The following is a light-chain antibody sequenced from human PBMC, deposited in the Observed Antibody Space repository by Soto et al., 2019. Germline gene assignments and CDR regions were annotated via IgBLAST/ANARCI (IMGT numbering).Light chain of an antibody. J-gene: IGLJ1*01. CDR1: SSDVGGYDY. Sequence: QSALTQPPSASGSPGQSVAISCTGTSSDVGGYDYVSWYQQFPGKAPKLIIREVNKRPSGVPHRFSGFKSGNTASLTVSGLQAEDEADYYCSSYAGSNTHVFGTGTKVTVL. CDR2: EVN. CDR3: SSYAGSNTHV. V-gene: IGLV2-8*01.